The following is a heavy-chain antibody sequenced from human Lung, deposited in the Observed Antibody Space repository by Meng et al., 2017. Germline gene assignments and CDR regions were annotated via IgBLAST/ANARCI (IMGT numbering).Heavy chain of an antibody. J-gene: IGHJ4*02. CDR3: ARGDYCGGDCYWFDY. Sequence: VQVVQSGAEVKKPGASVKVSCKASGYTFTSYAMHWVRQAPGKRLEWMGWINAGNGNTKYSQKFQGRVTITRDTSASTAYMELSSLRSEDTAVYYCARGDYCGGDCYWFDYWGQGTLVTVSS. CDR2: INAGNGNT. V-gene: IGHV1-3*01. D-gene: IGHD2-21*02. CDR1: GYTFTSYA.